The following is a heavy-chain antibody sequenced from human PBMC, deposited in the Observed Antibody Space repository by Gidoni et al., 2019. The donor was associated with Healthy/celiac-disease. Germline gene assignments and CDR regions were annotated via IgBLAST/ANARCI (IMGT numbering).Heavy chain of an antibody. Sequence: QVQLVESGGGLVKPGGSLRLSCAASGFTFSDYYMGWIRQAPGKGLEWVSYISSSGRTIYYADSVKGRFTISRDNAKNSLYLQMNSLRAEDTAVYYCARDLPFTMIDGPHWFDPWGQGTLVTVSS. CDR2: ISSSGRTI. D-gene: IGHD3-22*01. J-gene: IGHJ5*02. V-gene: IGHV3-11*01. CDR1: GFTFSDYY. CDR3: ARDLPFTMIDGPHWFDP.